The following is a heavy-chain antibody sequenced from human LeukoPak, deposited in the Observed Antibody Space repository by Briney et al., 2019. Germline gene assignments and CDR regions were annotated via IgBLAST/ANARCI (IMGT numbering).Heavy chain of an antibody. CDR3: TRLGCSGGSCGIDY. V-gene: IGHV3-73*01. CDR1: GFTFSGSA. Sequence: GGSLRLSWAAAGFTFSGSAMHWVRQASGKGLEWVGRIRSKANSYATAYAASVKGRFTISRDDSKNTAYLQMNSLKTEDTAVYYCTRLGCSGGSCGIDYWGQGTLVTVSS. J-gene: IGHJ4*02. D-gene: IGHD2-15*01. CDR2: IRSKANSYAT.